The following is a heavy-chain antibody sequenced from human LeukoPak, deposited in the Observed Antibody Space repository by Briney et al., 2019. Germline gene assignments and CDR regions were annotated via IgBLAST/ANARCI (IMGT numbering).Heavy chain of an antibody. CDR3: ARLRGYYYDRSSYQLPYYFDY. J-gene: IGHJ4*02. CDR2: INKSGNT. V-gene: IGHV4-34*01. Sequence: PGGSLRLSCTASGFTFANYAMSWVRQAPGEGLEWIGEINKSGNTNYNPSLKSRVTIAIDASKNQFSLRLNSVTAADTAVYYCARLRGYYYDRSSYQLPYYFDYWGQGTPVTVSS. D-gene: IGHD3-22*01. CDR1: GFTFANYA.